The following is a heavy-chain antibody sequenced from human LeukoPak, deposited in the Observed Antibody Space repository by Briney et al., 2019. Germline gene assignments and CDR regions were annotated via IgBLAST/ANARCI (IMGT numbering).Heavy chain of an antibody. V-gene: IGHV3-23*01. CDR2: ISASGVST. CDR3: AKGGVLRDNWVDP. CDR1: GFTFSSFA. Sequence: PGGSLRLSCAASGFTFSSFALSWVRQAPGKGLDWVSAISASGVSTYCADSVKRQVTIARDNSKNTLYLQMNSLRAEDTAVYYCAKGGVLRDNWVDPWGQGTLVTVSS. J-gene: IGHJ5*02. D-gene: IGHD3-10*01.